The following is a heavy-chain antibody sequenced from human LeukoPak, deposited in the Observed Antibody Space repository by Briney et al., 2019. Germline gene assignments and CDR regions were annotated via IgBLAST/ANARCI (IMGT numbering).Heavy chain of an antibody. CDR3: ARGSSWGYVWGSYRRPLFFDY. D-gene: IGHD3-16*02. Sequence: SETLSLTCAVYGGSFSGYYWSWIRQPPGKGLEWIGEINHSGSTNYNPSLKSRVTISVDTPKNQFSLKLSSVTAADTAVYYCARGSSWGYVWGSYRRPLFFDYWGQGTLVTVSS. CDR2: INHSGST. V-gene: IGHV4-34*01. J-gene: IGHJ4*02. CDR1: GGSFSGYY.